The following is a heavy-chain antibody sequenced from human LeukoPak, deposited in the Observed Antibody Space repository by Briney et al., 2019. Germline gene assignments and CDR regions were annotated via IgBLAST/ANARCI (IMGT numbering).Heavy chain of an antibody. CDR2: IKHSGST. D-gene: IGHD5-18*01. J-gene: IGHJ6*03. Sequence: SETLSLTCAVYGGSFSGYYWSWIRQPPGKGLEWIGEIKHSGSTNYNPSLKSRVTISVDTSKNQFSLKLSSVTAADTAVYYCARVRGYSYGSYYYYYYMDVWGKGTTVTVSS. V-gene: IGHV4-34*01. CDR1: GGSFSGYY. CDR3: ARVRGYSYGSYYYYYYMDV.